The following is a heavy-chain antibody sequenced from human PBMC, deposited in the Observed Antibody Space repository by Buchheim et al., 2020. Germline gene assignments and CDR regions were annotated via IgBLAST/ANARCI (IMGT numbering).Heavy chain of an antibody. Sequence: QVQLQESGPGLVRPAETLSLTCSVSGASISGTDYYWGWIRLSPGKGLEWIGNVYYSGYTHYSPSFQGRVTVSVDTSKNQFSLKLDSVTAADTSLYFCARHSGSNWKYYFDSWGQG. CDR3: ARHSGSNWKYYFDS. J-gene: IGHJ4*02. D-gene: IGHD1-1*01. CDR1: GASISGTDYY. CDR2: VYYSGYT. V-gene: IGHV4-39*01.